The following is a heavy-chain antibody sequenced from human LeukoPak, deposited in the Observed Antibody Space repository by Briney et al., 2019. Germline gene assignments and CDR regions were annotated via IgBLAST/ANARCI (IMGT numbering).Heavy chain of an antibody. J-gene: IGHJ4*02. D-gene: IGHD2-2*01. CDR1: GYTFTDYY. CDR2: INPNDGDT. Sequence: ASVKVSCKASGYTFTDYYMHWVRQAPGQGFEWMGWINPNDGDTNYAQKFQGRVTMTRDTSISTAHMEVCRLRSDDTAVYYCARANFLYCSSSTCLFDYWGQGTLVTV. V-gene: IGHV1-2*02. CDR3: ARANFLYCSSSTCLFDY.